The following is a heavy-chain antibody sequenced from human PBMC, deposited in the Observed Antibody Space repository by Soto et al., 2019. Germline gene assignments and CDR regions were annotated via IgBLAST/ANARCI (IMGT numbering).Heavy chain of an antibody. CDR3: AKDLQTTVVTPDIFDY. V-gene: IGHV3-23*01. CDR2: ISGSGGST. D-gene: IGHD4-17*01. CDR1: GFTFSSYA. Sequence: EVQLLESGGGLVQPGGSLRLSCAASGFTFSSYAMSWVRQAPWKGLEWVSAISGSGGSTYYADSVKGRFTISRDNSKNTLYLQMNSLRAEDTAVYYCAKDLQTTVVTPDIFDYWGQGTLVTVSS. J-gene: IGHJ4*02.